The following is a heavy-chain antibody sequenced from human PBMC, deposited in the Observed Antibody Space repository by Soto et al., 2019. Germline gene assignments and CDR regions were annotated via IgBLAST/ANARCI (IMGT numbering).Heavy chain of an antibody. J-gene: IGHJ6*02. CDR3: AKDPLRVTLRGAYYYYGMDV. CDR1: GFTFSSYA. V-gene: IGHV3-23*01. Sequence: EVQLLESGGGLVQPGGSLRLSCAASGFTFSSYAMSWVRQAPGKGLEWVSAISGSGGSTYYADSVKGRFTISRDNSKNTLYLQMNSLRAEDTDVYYCAKDPLRVTLRGAYYYYGMDVWGQGTTVTVSS. D-gene: IGHD2-21*02. CDR2: ISGSGGST.